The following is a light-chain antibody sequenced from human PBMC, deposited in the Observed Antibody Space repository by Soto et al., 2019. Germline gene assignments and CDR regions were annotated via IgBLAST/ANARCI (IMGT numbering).Light chain of an antibody. Sequence: QSVLTQPPSASGTPGQRVTISCSGSSSNIGSNTVNWYQQLPGTAPKLLIYNNNQRPSGVPDRFSGSTYGTYASLAISGLQSEDEADYYCAAWDDSLNGLVFGTGTKLTVL. CDR3: AAWDDSLNGLV. V-gene: IGLV1-44*01. J-gene: IGLJ1*01. CDR1: SSNIGSNT. CDR2: NNN.